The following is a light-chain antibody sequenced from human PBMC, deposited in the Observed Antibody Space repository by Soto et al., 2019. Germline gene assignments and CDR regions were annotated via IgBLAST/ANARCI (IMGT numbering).Light chain of an antibody. CDR3: LQLTHFPWT. CDR2: KIS. J-gene: IGKJ1*01. Sequence: DIVVTQTPLSSPVTLGQPASISCRSSQSLVHSDGNTYLSWLQHRTGQPPRLLIYKISNRFSGVPDRFSGSGAGTDFTLKITRLAPEPVGAYSCLQLTHFPWTFGQGTKVDIQ. V-gene: IGKV2-24*01. CDR1: QSLVHSDGNTY.